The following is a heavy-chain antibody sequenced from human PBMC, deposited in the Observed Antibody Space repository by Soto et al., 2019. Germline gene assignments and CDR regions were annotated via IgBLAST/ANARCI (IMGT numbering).Heavy chain of an antibody. V-gene: IGHV3-30*18. Sequence: GGSLRLSCGASGFTFSSSGTHWVRQAPGKGLEWVAVISYDGSDKYYADSVKGRFTISRDNSKNTLYLQMNSLRAEDTSTYYWAKDRKASCSFDYGGQGTLVTVS. CDR2: ISYDGSDK. J-gene: IGHJ4*02. CDR3: AKDRKASCSFDY. D-gene: IGHD3-10*02. CDR1: GFTFSSSG.